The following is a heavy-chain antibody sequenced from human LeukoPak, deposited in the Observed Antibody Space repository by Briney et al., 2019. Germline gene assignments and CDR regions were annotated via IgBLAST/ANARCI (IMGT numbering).Heavy chain of an antibody. V-gene: IGHV3-23*01. CDR1: GFTFSSYA. CDR3: ARDQRIAAAGKLFDP. Sequence: PGGSLRLFCAASGFTFSSYAMSWVRQAPGKGLEWVTAISGSGGSTYYADSVKGRFTISRDNSKNTLYLQMNSLRAEDTAVYYCARDQRIAAAGKLFDPWGQGTLVTVSS. J-gene: IGHJ5*02. D-gene: IGHD6-13*01. CDR2: ISGSGGST.